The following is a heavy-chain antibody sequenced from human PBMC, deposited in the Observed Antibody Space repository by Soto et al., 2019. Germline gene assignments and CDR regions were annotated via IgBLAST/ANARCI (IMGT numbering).Heavy chain of an antibody. CDR1: GYSISSSNW. CDR3: ARREIQGPIDY. D-gene: IGHD1-26*01. J-gene: IGHJ4*02. V-gene: IGHV4-28*01. CDR2: NYYSGTT. Sequence: QVQLQESGPGLVKPSDTLSLTCAVSGYSISSSNWWGWIRQPPGKGLEWIGYNYYSGTTYHNPSLKSRVTMSVDTSKNQSALKLASVTAVDTAVYYCARREIQGPIDYWGQGTLVTVSS.